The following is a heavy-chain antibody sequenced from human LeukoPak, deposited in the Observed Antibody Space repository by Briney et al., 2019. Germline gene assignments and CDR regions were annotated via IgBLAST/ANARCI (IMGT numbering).Heavy chain of an antibody. D-gene: IGHD3-10*01. V-gene: IGHV4-39*07. Sequence: SETLSLTCTVSGGSISSSSYYWGWIRQPPGKGLEWIGSIYYSGSTYYNPSLKSRVTISVYTSKNQFSLKLSSVTAADTAVYYCARFGSFGLYYFDYWGQGTLVTVSS. CDR2: IYYSGST. J-gene: IGHJ4*02. CDR3: ARFGSFGLYYFDY. CDR1: GGSISSSSYY.